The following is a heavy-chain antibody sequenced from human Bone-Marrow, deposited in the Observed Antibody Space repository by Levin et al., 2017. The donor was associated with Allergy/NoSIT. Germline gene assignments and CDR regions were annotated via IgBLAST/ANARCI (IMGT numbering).Heavy chain of an antibody. CDR3: ATSFLDN. Sequence: SQTLSLTCSVSGGSISGSNWWSWVRQSPEKGLEWIGEIYYRGDTKYNPSLKSRVTLSVDESKNQFSLKLRSVTAADTAIYYCATSFLDNWGQGTLVTVSS. J-gene: IGHJ4*02. D-gene: IGHD2/OR15-2a*01. CDR1: GGSISGSNW. V-gene: IGHV4-4*02. CDR2: IYYRGDT.